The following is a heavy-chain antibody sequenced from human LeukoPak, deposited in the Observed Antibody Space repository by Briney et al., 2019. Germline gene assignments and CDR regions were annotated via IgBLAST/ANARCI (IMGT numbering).Heavy chain of an antibody. V-gene: IGHV4-34*01. CDR3: ARDRAEMTVTSRGIDY. J-gene: IGHJ4*02. Sequence: KTSETLSLICAVYGGSFSGYYWSWLRQPPGKGLEWVGEINHSGSTNYNPSLKSRVTISVDTSKNQFSLKLNSVTAADTAVYYCARDRAEMTVTSRGIDYWGQGTLVTVSS. CDR1: GGSFSGYY. D-gene: IGHD5-24*01. CDR2: INHSGST.